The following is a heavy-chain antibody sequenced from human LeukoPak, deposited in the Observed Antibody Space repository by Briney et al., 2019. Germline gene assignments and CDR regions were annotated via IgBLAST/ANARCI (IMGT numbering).Heavy chain of an antibody. Sequence: GGSLRLSCAASGFTFDDYAMHWVRQAPGKGLEWVSGISWNSGSIGYADSVKGRFTISRDNSKNTLYLQMNSLRAEDTAVYYCHLVGATYYFDYWGQGTLVTVSS. CDR3: HLVGATYYFDY. D-gene: IGHD1-26*01. J-gene: IGHJ4*02. CDR2: ISWNSGSI. CDR1: GFTFDDYA. V-gene: IGHV3-9*01.